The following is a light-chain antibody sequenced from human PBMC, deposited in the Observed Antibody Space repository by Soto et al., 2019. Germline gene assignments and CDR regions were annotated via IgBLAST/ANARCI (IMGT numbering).Light chain of an antibody. CDR2: DAS. CDR3: LQHRDWPPIT. J-gene: IGKJ5*01. V-gene: IGKV3-11*01. Sequence: EIVLTQSPATLSLSPGERATLSSRVSQSVDRYLAWYQQKPGQAPRLIISDASNRAAGIPARFSGSGSGTDFTLTISSLEPEDFAVYYCLQHRDWPPITFGQGTRLEIK. CDR1: QSVDRY.